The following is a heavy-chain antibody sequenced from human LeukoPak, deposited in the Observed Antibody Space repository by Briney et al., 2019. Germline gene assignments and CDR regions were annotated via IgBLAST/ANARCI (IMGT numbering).Heavy chain of an antibody. CDR1: GFSLSTSGMC. CDR3: ARKLRFSSGWYYIDY. D-gene: IGHD6-19*01. J-gene: IGHJ4*02. Sequence: ASGPTLVKPTQTLTLTCTFSGFSLSTSGMCVNWIRQPPGKALEWLARIDWDDDKYYSTSLKTRLTISKDTSKNQVVLTLTYMDPVDTATYYCARKLRFSSGWYYIDYWGQGTLVTVSS. CDR2: IDWDDDK. V-gene: IGHV2-70*11.